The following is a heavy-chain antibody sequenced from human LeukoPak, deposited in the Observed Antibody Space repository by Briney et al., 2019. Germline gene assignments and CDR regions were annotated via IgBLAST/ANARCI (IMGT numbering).Heavy chain of an antibody. D-gene: IGHD3-22*01. Sequence: SETLSLTCTVSGGSISSYYWSWIRQPPGKGLEWIGSIYYSGSTYYNPSLKSRVTISVDTSKNQFSLKLSSVTAADTAVYYCASSGTGITMIVVDWGQGTLVTVSS. V-gene: IGHV4-39*01. J-gene: IGHJ4*02. CDR3: ASSGTGITMIVVD. CDR2: IYYSGST. CDR1: GGSISSYY.